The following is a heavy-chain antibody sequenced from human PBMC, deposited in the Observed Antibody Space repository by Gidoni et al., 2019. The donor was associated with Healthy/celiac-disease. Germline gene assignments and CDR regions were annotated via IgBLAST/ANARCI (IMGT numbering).Heavy chain of an antibody. CDR1: GFTFSSYA. Sequence: EVQLLESGGGLVQPGGSLRLSCAASGFTFSSYAMSWVRQAPGKGLEWVSAISVSGGSTYYADSVKGRFTISRDNSKNTLYLQMNSLRAEDTAVYYCAKAFDSSGRYGMDVWGQGTTVTVSS. V-gene: IGHV3-23*01. J-gene: IGHJ6*02. CDR3: AKAFDSSGRYGMDV. CDR2: ISVSGGST. D-gene: IGHD3-22*01.